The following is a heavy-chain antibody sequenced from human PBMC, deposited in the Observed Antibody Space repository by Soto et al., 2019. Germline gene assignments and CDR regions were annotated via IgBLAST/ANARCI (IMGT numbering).Heavy chain of an antibody. CDR3: ARQAGIAAAGPYYYGMDV. CDR1: GYRFSSYW. J-gene: IGHJ6*02. Sequence: PRESLKISCKGSGYRFSSYWIGWVRQMPGKGLEWMGIIYPGDSDTRYSPSFQGQVTISADKSISTAYLQWSSLKASDTAMYYCARQAGIAAAGPYYYGMDVWGQGTTVTVLL. CDR2: IYPGDSDT. V-gene: IGHV5-51*01. D-gene: IGHD6-13*01.